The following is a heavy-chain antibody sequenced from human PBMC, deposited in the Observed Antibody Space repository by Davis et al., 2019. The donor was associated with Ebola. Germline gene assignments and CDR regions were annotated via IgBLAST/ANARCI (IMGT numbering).Heavy chain of an antibody. CDR1: GFPFTTYT. CDR3: AKDWTTVTPYYFDY. J-gene: IGHJ4*02. CDR2: IRYDGSNK. D-gene: IGHD4-17*01. Sequence: GESLKISCAASGFPFTTYTLNWVRQAPGKGLEWVAFIRYDGSNKYYADSVKGRFTISRDNSKNTLYLQMNSLRAEDTAVYYCAKDWTTVTPYYFDYWGQGTLVTVSS. V-gene: IGHV3-30*02.